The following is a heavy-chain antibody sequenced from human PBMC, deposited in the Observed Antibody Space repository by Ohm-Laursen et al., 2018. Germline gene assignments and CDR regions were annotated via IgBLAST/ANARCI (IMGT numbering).Heavy chain of an antibody. J-gene: IGHJ4*02. CDR3: ARVPVVNDFDY. Sequence: TLSLTCTVSGGSISSYYWSWIRQPPGKGLEWIGYIYYSGSTNYNPSLKSRVTISVDTSKNQFSLKLSSVTAADTAVYYCARVPVVNDFDYWGQGTLVTVSS. CDR2: IYYSGST. D-gene: IGHD3-22*01. CDR1: GGSISSYY. V-gene: IGHV4-59*01.